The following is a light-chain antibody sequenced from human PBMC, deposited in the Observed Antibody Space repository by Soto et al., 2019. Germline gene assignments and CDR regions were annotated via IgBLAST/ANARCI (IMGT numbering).Light chain of an antibody. J-gene: IGKJ1*01. CDR3: QQSYRIPWT. CDR2: GAS. V-gene: IGKV3-20*01. Sequence: EIMFSQSLGTLSLSPGERATLSCRASQSVSSSYLAWYQQKPGQAPRLLIYGASSRATGIPDRFSGSGSGTDFTLTISSLQPEDFATYYCQQSYRIPWTFGQGTKVDIK. CDR1: QSVSSSY.